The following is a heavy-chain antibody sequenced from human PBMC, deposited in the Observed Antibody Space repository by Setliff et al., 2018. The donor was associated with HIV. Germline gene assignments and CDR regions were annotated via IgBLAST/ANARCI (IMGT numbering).Heavy chain of an antibody. J-gene: IGHJ4*02. CDR3: ARGQYGDELFDY. V-gene: IGHV4-61*09. Sequence: CSVSGDSISSGSYYWSWIRLPAGKGLEWIGQIHTTGSTAYNPPLKSRLTISVDTSRSQFSLKLTSVTAADTAVYYCARGQYGDELFDYWGQGTLVTVSS. CDR2: IHTTGST. CDR1: GDSISSGSYY. D-gene: IGHD4-17*01.